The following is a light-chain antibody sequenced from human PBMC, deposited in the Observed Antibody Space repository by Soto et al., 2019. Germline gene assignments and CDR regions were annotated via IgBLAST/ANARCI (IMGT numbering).Light chain of an antibody. Sequence: QSALTQPRSVSESPGQSVTISCTGTSSDVGGYNYVSWYQQHPGRAPKLMIFDVTKRPSGVTDRFSGSKSGNTASLTISGLQAEDEADYYCCSYAGSYTYVFGTGTKLTVL. CDR2: DVT. CDR1: SSDVGGYNY. CDR3: CSYAGSYTYV. J-gene: IGLJ1*01. V-gene: IGLV2-11*01.